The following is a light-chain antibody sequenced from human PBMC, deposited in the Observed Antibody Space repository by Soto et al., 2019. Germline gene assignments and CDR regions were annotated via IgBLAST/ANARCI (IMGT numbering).Light chain of an antibody. V-gene: IGKV1-33*01. Sequence: DIQMTQSPSSLSASVGDRVTITCQASQDISNYLNWYQQKPGKAPKLLIYDASNLETGVPSSFSGSGSGTDSTYTISSLQPEDIATYYCQQYNNWPRTFGQGTKVDIK. J-gene: IGKJ1*01. CDR2: DAS. CDR1: QDISNY. CDR3: QQYNNWPRT.